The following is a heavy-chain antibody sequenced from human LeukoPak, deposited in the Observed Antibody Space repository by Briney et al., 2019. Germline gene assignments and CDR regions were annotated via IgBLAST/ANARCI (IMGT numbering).Heavy chain of an antibody. D-gene: IGHD3-9*01. CDR2: VHYSGSS. CDR1: GVSIFSYY. J-gene: IGHJ4*02. V-gene: IGHV4-59*08. Sequence: SETLSLTCSVSGVSIFSYYWNWIRQPPGKGLEWIGYVHYSGSSNYNPSLKSRVTISVDTSKSQFSLKLSSATAADTAVYYCATGRSIRYFDYWGQGTLLTVSS. CDR3: ATGRSIRYFDY.